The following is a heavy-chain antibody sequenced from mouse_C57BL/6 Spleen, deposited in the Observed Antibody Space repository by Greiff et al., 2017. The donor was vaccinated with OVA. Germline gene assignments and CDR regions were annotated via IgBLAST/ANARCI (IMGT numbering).Heavy chain of an antibody. CDR3: AKVDGNFYFDH. D-gene: IGHD2-1*01. J-gene: IGHJ2*01. Sequence: VQLKESGAELVKPGASVQLSCTASGFNIKDYYMPWVKQRTEQGLEGIGRIDPEDGETKYDPKFQGKATITADTSSNTAYLQLSSLTSEDACVYYSAKVDGNFYFDHWGQGTTPRVFS. CDR1: GFNIKDYY. CDR2: IDPEDGET. V-gene: IGHV14-2*01.